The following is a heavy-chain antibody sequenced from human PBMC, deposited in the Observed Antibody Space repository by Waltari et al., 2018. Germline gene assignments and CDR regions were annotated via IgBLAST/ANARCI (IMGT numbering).Heavy chain of an antibody. D-gene: IGHD3-10*01. CDR1: GFTFSSYS. Sequence: EVQLVESGGGLVKPGGSLRLSCAASGFTFSSYSMNWVRQAPGEGLEWVSCITSSSSYRYYTDSVKGRFTISRDNAKNSLYLQMNSLRAEDTAVYYCARDPLHYYGSGSLYYFDYWGQGTLVTVSS. J-gene: IGHJ4*02. CDR3: ARDPLHYYGSGSLYYFDY. V-gene: IGHV3-21*01. CDR2: ITSSSSYR.